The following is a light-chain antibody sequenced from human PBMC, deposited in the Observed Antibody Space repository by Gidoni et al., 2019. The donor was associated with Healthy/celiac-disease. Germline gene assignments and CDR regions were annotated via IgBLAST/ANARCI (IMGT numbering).Light chain of an antibody. Sequence: DIQMTQSPSSVGDRVTITCRASQGISSWLAWYQQKPGKAPKLLIYAASSLQSGVPSRFSGSGSGTDFTLTISSLQPEDFATYYFQPANRFPYTFXXXTKLEIK. CDR2: AAS. CDR1: QGISSW. V-gene: IGKV1D-12*01. CDR3: QPANRFPYT. J-gene: IGKJ2*01.